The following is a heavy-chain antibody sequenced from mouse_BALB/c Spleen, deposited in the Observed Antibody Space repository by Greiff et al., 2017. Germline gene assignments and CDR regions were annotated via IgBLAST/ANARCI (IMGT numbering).Heavy chain of an antibody. CDR3: ARGYDYDGFAY. Sequence: VQLQQSGAELVKPGASVKLSCTASGFNIKDTYMHWVKQRPEQGLEWIGRIDPANGNTKYDPKFQGKATITADTSSNTAYLQLSSLTSEDTAVYYCARGYDYDGFAYWGQGTLVTGSA. CDR2: IDPANGNT. J-gene: IGHJ3*01. V-gene: IGHV14-3*02. D-gene: IGHD2-4*01. CDR1: GFNIKDTY.